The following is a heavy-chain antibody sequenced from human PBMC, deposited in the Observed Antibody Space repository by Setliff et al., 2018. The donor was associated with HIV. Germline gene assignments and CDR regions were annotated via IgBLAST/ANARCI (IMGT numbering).Heavy chain of an antibody. CDR3: ARLRWAATAGTWDYYYYGMDV. D-gene: IGHD6-13*01. J-gene: IGHJ6*02. CDR1: GESFSGFY. Sequence: SETLSLTCAVYGESFSGFYWNWIRQPPGKGLEWIGEINPSGSTNYNPSLKSRVTISVDKAKNQFSLKLTSVTAADTAVYFCARLRWAATAGTWDYYYYGMDVWGQGTTVTVSS. CDR2: INPSGST. V-gene: IGHV4-34*01.